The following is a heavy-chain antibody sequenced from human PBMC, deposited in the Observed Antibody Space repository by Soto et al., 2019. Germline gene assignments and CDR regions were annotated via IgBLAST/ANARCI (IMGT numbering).Heavy chain of an antibody. V-gene: IGHV3-48*02. CDR2: ISSSSSTI. J-gene: IGHJ6*02. CDR1: GFTFSSYS. Sequence: PGGSLRLSCAASGFTFSSYSMNWVRQAPGKGLEWVSYISSSSSTIYYADSVKGRFTISRDNAKNSLYLQMNSLRDEDTAVYYCAREPSVVYYYYGMDVWGQGTTVTVSS. CDR3: AREPSVVYYYYGMDV.